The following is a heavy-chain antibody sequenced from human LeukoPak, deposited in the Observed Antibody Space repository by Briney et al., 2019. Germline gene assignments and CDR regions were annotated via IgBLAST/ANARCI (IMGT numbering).Heavy chain of an antibody. CDR3: AFLIGGYFDY. Sequence: ASVKVSCKASGYTFTGYYMHWVRQAPGQGLEWMGRINPNSGDTKCAQKFQGRVAMTRDTSINTAYMDLSSLRSDDTAVYYCAFLIGGYFDYWGQGTLVTVSS. D-gene: IGHD2-15*01. CDR2: INPNSGDT. V-gene: IGHV1-2*06. CDR1: GYTFTGYY. J-gene: IGHJ4*02.